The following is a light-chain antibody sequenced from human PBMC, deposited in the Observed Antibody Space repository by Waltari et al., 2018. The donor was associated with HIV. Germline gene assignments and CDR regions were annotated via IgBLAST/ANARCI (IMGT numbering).Light chain of an antibody. J-gene: IGKJ1*01. CDR2: GAS. Sequence: EIVLTQSPGTLSLSPGERASLPCRASQSVGSNYLARYQQRPGQAPRDLISGASSRATGILDRFSVSGAGTDFTLTISRLEPEDFVMYDCQHYGSAPQTFGQGTKVEIK. CDR3: QHYGSAPQT. CDR1: QSVGSNY. V-gene: IGKV3-20*01.